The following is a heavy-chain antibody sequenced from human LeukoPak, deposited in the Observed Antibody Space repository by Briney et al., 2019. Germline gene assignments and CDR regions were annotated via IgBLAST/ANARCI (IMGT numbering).Heavy chain of an antibody. CDR1: GGSISSGDYY. J-gene: IGHJ4*02. Sequence: PSETLSLTCTVSGGSISSGDYYWSWIRQPPGKGLEWIGYIYYSGSTYYNPSLKSRVTISVDTSKDQFSLKLSSVTAADTAVYYCARGYYDSSGYYYGYWGQGTLVTVSS. D-gene: IGHD3-22*01. CDR2: IYYSGST. V-gene: IGHV4-30-4*01. CDR3: ARGYYDSSGYYYGY.